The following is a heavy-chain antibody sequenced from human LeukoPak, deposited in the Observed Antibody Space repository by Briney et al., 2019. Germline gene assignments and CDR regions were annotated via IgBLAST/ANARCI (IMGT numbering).Heavy chain of an antibody. CDR2: INHSGST. CDR1: GGSFSGYY. CDR3: ARGFRYCSGGSCYAGYYYYYTDV. V-gene: IGHV4-34*01. Sequence: SETLSLTCAVYGGSFSGYYWSWIRQPPGKGLEWIGEINHSGSTNYNPSLKSRVTISVDTSKNQFSLKLRSVTAADTAVFYCARGFRYCSGGSCYAGYYYYYTDVWGKGTTVTVSS. D-gene: IGHD2-15*01. J-gene: IGHJ6*03.